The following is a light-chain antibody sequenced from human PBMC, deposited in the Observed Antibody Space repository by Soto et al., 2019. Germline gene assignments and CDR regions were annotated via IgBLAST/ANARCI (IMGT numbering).Light chain of an antibody. CDR2: DTS. CDR3: QQYNNWPLT. Sequence: EVVMTQSPDTLSVSPGDGATLSCRASQNGHSDLAWYQQKPGQAPRLVIYDTSTRATDIPVRFTGGGSGTEFTLTISSLKSEDFAVYYCQQYNNWPLTFGGGTQVEIK. CDR1: QNGHSD. V-gene: IGKV3-15*01. J-gene: IGKJ4*01.